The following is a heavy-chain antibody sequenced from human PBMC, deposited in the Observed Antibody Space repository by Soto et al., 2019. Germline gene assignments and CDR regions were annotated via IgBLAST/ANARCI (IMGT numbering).Heavy chain of an antibody. J-gene: IGHJ4*02. CDR2: IYYSGST. V-gene: IGHV4-31*03. D-gene: IGHD6-13*01. CDR3: ARGGYSSSSDY. Sequence: SETLSLTCTVSGGSISSGGYYWSWIRQHPGKGLEWIGYIYYSGSTYYNPSLKSRVTISVDTSKNQFSLKLSSVTAADTAVYYCARGGYSSSSDYWGQGTLVTVSS. CDR1: GGSISSGGYY.